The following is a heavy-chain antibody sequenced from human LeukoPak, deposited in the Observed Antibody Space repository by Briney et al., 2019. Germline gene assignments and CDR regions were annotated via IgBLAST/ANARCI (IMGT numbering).Heavy chain of an antibody. V-gene: IGHV4-39*01. CDR2: IYYSGST. J-gene: IGHJ4*02. CDR1: GGSISSSSYY. CDR3: ARQLYGGYCSGGSCYLTYYFDC. D-gene: IGHD2-15*01. Sequence: SETLSLTCTVSGGSISSSSYYWGWIRQPPGKGLEWIGSIYYSGSTYYNPPLKSRVTISVDTSKNQFSLKLSSVTAADTAVYYCARQLYGGYCSGGSCYLTYYFDCWGQGTLVTVSS.